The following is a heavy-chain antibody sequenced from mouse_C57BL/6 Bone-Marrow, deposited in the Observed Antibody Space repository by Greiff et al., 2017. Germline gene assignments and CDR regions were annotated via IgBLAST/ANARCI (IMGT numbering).Heavy chain of an antibody. V-gene: IGHV6-3*01. CDR2: IRLKSDNHAT. Sequence: EVHLVESGGGLVQPGGSMKLSCVASGFTFSNYWMNWVRQSPEKGLEWVAHIRLKSDNHATNYAESVQGRFTISRDDYKLSVYLQMNNLRAEDTGIYYCTAYAAYWGQGTLVTVSA. CDR1: GFTFSNYW. D-gene: IGHD2-14*01. CDR3: TAYAAY. J-gene: IGHJ3*01.